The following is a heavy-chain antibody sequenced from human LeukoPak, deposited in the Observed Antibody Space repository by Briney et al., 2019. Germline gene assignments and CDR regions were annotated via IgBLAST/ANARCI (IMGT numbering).Heavy chain of an antibody. CDR2: IYDDGVVT. Sequence: GGSLTLSCAPSGYTYTAYAMSWFRHTPEKGLECVANIYDDGVVTHYVDSVKGRFTISRDNARKSVNLQLNSLRVEDTALYYCARGRGWVDHWGQGTLVTVSS. CDR1: GYTYTAYA. V-gene: IGHV3-7*01. CDR3: ARGRGWVDH. J-gene: IGHJ4*02. D-gene: IGHD3-16*01.